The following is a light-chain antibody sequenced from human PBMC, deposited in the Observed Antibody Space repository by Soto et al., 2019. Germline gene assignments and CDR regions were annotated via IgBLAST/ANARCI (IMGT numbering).Light chain of an antibody. CDR2: SAS. CDR1: QSVSSSY. Sequence: EIVLTQSPGTLSLSPGERATLSCRASQSVSSSYLAWYQQKPGQAPRLLIYSASSRTTGIPDRFSGSGSGTDFTFTISTLEPEDIAVYYCQQYGSSMYTFGQGTKLEIK. CDR3: QQYGSSMYT. V-gene: IGKV3-20*01. J-gene: IGKJ2*01.